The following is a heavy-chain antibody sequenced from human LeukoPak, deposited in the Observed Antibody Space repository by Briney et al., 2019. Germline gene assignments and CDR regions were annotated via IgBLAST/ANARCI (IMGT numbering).Heavy chain of an antibody. J-gene: IGHJ5*02. Sequence: PSETLSLTCTVSGDSIISHYWSWIRQPPGKGLEWIGYVYYSGSTNYNPSPKTRVTISVDTSKNQFSLKLTSVTAADTAVYYCARDRRYYDTRGSPLGWFDPWGQGTLVTVSS. D-gene: IGHD3-22*01. CDR3: ARDRRYYDTRGSPLGWFDP. V-gene: IGHV4-59*11. CDR2: VYYSGST. CDR1: GDSIISHY.